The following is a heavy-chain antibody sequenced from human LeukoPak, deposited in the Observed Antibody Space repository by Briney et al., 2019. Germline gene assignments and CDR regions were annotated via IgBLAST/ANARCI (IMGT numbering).Heavy chain of an antibody. CDR1: GYTFTSDY. Sequence: ASVKVSCKAYGYTFTSDYMHWVRQAPGQGLEWMGIINPSGGSTSYAQKFQGRVTMTRDTSTSTVYMELSSLRSEDTAVYYCARAPYYYDSSGSWYYFDYWGQGTLVTVSS. V-gene: IGHV1-46*01. CDR2: INPSGGST. J-gene: IGHJ4*02. CDR3: ARAPYYYDSSGSWYYFDY. D-gene: IGHD3-22*01.